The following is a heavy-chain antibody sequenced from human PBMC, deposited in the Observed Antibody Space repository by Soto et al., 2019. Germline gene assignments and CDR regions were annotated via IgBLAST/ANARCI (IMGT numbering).Heavy chain of an antibody. V-gene: IGHV4-39*01. CDR2: IYFSGST. Sequence: QLQLQESGPGLVKPSETLSLTCTVSGGSISSSSYYWGWIRQPPGKGLEWMGGIYFSGSTYYNPSRKRRVTISVNASRNQFSLKLSTVTAAETAVYYCARHGMDYYDSSGYYYSHSYFDYWCQGSLVTVSS. CDR3: ARHGMDYYDSSGYYYSHSYFDY. J-gene: IGHJ4*02. D-gene: IGHD3-22*01. CDR1: GGSISSSSYY.